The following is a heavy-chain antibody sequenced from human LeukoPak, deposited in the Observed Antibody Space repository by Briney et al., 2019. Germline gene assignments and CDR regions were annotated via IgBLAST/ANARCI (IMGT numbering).Heavy chain of an antibody. J-gene: IGHJ4*02. CDR3: ARVLVTTLFDY. Sequence: GGSLRLSCAASGFTVSSNYMSWVRQAPGKGLEWVSIIYSGGNTYYADSVKGRFTISRDNSKNTLYLQMNSLRAEDTAVYYCARVLVTTLFDYWGQGTLVTVSS. CDR1: GFTVSSNY. V-gene: IGHV3-53*01. CDR2: IYSGGNT. D-gene: IGHD4-11*01.